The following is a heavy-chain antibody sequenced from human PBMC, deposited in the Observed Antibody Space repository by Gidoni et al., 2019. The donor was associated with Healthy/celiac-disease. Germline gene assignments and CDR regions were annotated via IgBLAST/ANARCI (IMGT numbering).Heavy chain of an antibody. D-gene: IGHD5-18*01. V-gene: IGHV4-39*07. CDR3: ARDPYSYGVFDY. CDR2: IYYSGST. Sequence: QLQLQESGPGLVKPPETLSLTCTVSGGSISSSSYYWGWIRQPPGKGLEWIGSIYYSGSTHYNPSLKSRVTISVDTSKNQFSRKLSSVTAADTAVYYCARDPYSYGVFDYWGQGTLVTVSS. J-gene: IGHJ4*02. CDR1: GGSISSSSYY.